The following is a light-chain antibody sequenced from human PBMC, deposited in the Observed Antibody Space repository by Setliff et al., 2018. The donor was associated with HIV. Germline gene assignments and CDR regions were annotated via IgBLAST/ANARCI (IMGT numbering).Light chain of an antibody. CDR1: SSDVGDYNH. CDR2: DAS. Sequence: QSALTQPRSVSGSPGQSVTISCTGTSSDVGDYNHVSWYQQHPGKAPKLIIYDASKRPSGVPDRFSASKSGNTASLTISGLQAEDEADYYCSYAGKLTWVLGGGTKGTVL. J-gene: IGLJ3*02. CDR3: CSYAGKLTWV. V-gene: IGLV2-11*01.